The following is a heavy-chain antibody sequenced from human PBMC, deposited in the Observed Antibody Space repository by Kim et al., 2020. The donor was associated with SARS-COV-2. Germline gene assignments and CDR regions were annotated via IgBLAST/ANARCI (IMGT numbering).Heavy chain of an antibody. J-gene: IGHJ4*02. Sequence: GGSLRLSCAASGFTVSSNYMSWVRQAPGKGLEWVSVIYSGGSTYYADSVKGRFTISRDNSTNTLYLQMNSLRAEDTAVYYCARDRGYYYGSGSLDYWGQGTLVTVSS. CDR3: ARDRGYYYGSGSLDY. CDR1: GFTVSSNY. CDR2: IYSGGST. V-gene: IGHV3-53*01. D-gene: IGHD3-10*01.